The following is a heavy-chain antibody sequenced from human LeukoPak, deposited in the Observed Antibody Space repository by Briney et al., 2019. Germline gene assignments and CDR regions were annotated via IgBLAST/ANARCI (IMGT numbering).Heavy chain of an antibody. CDR3: TRDCSSTSCYDPELDY. CDR1: GFTFGDYA. D-gene: IGHD2-2*01. CDR2: IRSKAYGGTT. Sequence: PGGSLRLSCTASGFTFGDYAMSWFRQAPGKGLEWVGFIRSKAYGGTTEYAASVKGRFTISRDDSKSIAYLQVNSLKTEDTAVYYCTRDCSSTSCYDPELDYWGQGTLVTVSS. V-gene: IGHV3-49*03. J-gene: IGHJ4*02.